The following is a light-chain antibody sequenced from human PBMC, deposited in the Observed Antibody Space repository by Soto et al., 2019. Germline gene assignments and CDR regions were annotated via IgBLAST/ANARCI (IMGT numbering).Light chain of an antibody. CDR1: SSDVGGYNY. CDR3: SSYTSGSTWV. Sequence: QSALTQPASVSGSPGQSITISCTGTSSDVGGYNYVSWYQQHPGKAPKLMIYEVSNRPSGVSNRFSGSKSGNTASLTISGLQAXXXADXYCSSYTSGSTWVFGGGTKVTVL. CDR2: EVS. V-gene: IGLV2-14*01. J-gene: IGLJ3*02.